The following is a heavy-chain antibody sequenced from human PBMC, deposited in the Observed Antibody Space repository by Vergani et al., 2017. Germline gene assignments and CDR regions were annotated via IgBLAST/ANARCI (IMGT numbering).Heavy chain of an antibody. J-gene: IGHJ6*03. CDR2: IRDSGGST. V-gene: IGHV3-23*01. CDR1: GFTFSAHA. Sequence: EEQLLQSGGHLVQPGGSLRLSCAASGFTFSAHAMTWVRQGPGKGLEWVSAIRDSGGSTDYAHSVKDRLTISRDNGKNRLFLQMNNVRAEDAAVYYCARDRFSGDLHGLVSYMDLWGRGTTVTVSS. CDR3: ARDRFSGDLHGLVSYMDL. D-gene: IGHD1-1*01.